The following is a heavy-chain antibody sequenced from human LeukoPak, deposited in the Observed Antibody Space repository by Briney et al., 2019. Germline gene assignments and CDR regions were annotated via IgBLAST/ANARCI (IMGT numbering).Heavy chain of an antibody. Sequence: SETLSLTCAVYGGSFSGYYWSWIRQPPGKGLEWIGEINHSGSTNYNPSLKSRVTISVDTSKNQFSLKLSSVTAADTAVYYCARETFIRSTWGQGTLVTVSS. V-gene: IGHV4-34*01. CDR2: INHSGST. J-gene: IGHJ4*02. D-gene: IGHD3-10*01. CDR1: GGSFSGYY. CDR3: ARETFIRST.